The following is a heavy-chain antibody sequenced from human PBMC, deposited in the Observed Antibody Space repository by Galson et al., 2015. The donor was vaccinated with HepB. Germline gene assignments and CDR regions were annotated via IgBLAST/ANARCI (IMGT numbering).Heavy chain of an antibody. V-gene: IGHV3-74*01. CDR1: GFTFSAYW. CDR3: ARDRGYYDSSGHYAGGWFDP. J-gene: IGHJ5*02. CDR2: INGDGSNT. Sequence: SLRLSCAASGFTFSAYWMHWVRQAPGKGLVWVSRINGDGSNTNYADSVKGRVTVSRASAKSTLSLQLNSLTAEDTAVYYCARDRGYYDSSGHYAGGWFDPWGQGTLVTVSS. D-gene: IGHD3-22*01.